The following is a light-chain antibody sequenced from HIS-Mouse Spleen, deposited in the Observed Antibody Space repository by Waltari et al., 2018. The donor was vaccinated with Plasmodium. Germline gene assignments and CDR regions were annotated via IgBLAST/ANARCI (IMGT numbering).Light chain of an antibody. V-gene: IGLV3-10*01. J-gene: IGLJ3*02. Sequence: SYELTQPPSVSVYPGQTARIPCSGAALPNKHAYWYPQKSGQAPVLVIYEDSKRPSGIPERFSGSSSGTMATLTISGAQVEDEADYYCYSTDSSGNHRVFGGGTKLTVL. CDR1: ALPNKH. CDR2: EDS. CDR3: YSTDSSGNHRV.